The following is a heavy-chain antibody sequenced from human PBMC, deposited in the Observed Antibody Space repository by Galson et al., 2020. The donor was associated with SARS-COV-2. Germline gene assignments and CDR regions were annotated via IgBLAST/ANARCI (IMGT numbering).Heavy chain of an antibody. D-gene: IGHD3-22*01. CDR3: AKETADYDSSNFDF. V-gene: IGHV3-30*18. CDR1: GFTFSNYA. CDR2: ISHDGNNK. J-gene: IGHJ4*02. Sequence: GGSLRLSCVASGFTFSNYAMHWVRQAPGKGLEWVAIISHDGNNKYADSLKGRFTISRDNLKSTLYLQMNSLRPEDTAVYYCAKETADYDSSNFDFWGQGTLVTVSS.